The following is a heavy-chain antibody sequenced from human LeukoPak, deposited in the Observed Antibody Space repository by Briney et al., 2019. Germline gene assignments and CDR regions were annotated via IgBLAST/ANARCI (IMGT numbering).Heavy chain of an antibody. D-gene: IGHD1-7*01. CDR2: IIPIFGTA. V-gene: IGHV1-69*05. J-gene: IGHJ4*02. CDR1: GGTFSSHA. CDR3: ARDHGITGTTAIDY. Sequence: ASVKVSCKASGGTFSSHAISWVRQAPGQGLEWMGGIIPIFGTANYAQKFQGRVTITTDESTSTAYMELSSLRSEDTAVYYCARDHGITGTTAIDYWGQGTLVTVSS.